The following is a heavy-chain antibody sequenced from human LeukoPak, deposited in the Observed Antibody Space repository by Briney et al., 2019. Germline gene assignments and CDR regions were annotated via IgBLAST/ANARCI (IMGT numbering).Heavy chain of an antibody. CDR2: IYYSGST. CDR1: GGSISSSSYY. Sequence: ASETLSLTCTVSGGSISSSSYYWGWIRQPPGKGLEWIGSIYYSGSTYYNPSLKSRVTISVDTSKNQFSLKLSSVTAADTAVYYCARGLVDGIAAAALTGWGQGTLVTVSS. D-gene: IGHD6-13*01. J-gene: IGHJ4*02. CDR3: ARGLVDGIAAAALTG. V-gene: IGHV4-39*01.